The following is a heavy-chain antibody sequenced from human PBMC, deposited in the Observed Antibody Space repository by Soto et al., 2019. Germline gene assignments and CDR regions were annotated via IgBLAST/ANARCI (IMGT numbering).Heavy chain of an antibody. Sequence: RASVKVSCKASGYTFTGYYMHWVRQAPGQGLEWMGWINPNSGGTNYAQKFQGWVTMTRDTSISTAYMELSRLRSDDTAVYYCARGGGYSYGYSYYYGMDVWGQGTTVTVSS. CDR3: ARGGGYSYGYSYYYGMDV. CDR1: GYTFTGYY. V-gene: IGHV1-2*04. D-gene: IGHD5-18*01. CDR2: INPNSGGT. J-gene: IGHJ6*02.